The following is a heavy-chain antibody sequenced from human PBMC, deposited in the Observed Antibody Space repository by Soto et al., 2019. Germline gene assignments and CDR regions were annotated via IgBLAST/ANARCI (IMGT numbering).Heavy chain of an antibody. J-gene: IGHJ6*02. Sequence: PGGSLRLSCGASGFTFSSYAMSWVRQAPGKGLEWVSAISGSGGSTYYADSVKGRFTISRDNSKDTLYLQMNSLRAEDTAVYYCAKALRTYCISTSCYAENYYYYYYGMDVWGQGTTVTVSS. D-gene: IGHD2-2*01. V-gene: IGHV3-23*01. CDR2: ISGSGGST. CDR3: AKALRTYCISTSCYAENYYYYYYGMDV. CDR1: GFTFSSYA.